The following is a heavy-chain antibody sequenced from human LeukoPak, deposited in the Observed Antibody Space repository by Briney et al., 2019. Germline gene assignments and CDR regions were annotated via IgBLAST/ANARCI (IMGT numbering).Heavy chain of an antibody. CDR1: GGTFSRFT. J-gene: IGHJ4*02. V-gene: IGHV1-18*01. Sequence: PVASVKVSCKASGGTFSRFTISWVRQAPGQGLEWMGWISAYNGNTNYAQKLQGRVTMTTDTSTSTAYMELRGLRSDDTAVYYCARDLGGYYFDYWGQGTLVTVSS. CDR2: ISAYNGNT. CDR3: ARDLGGYYFDY.